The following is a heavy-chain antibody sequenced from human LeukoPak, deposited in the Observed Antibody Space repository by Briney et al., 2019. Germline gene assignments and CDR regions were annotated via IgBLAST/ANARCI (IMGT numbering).Heavy chain of an antibody. V-gene: IGHV1-69*04. CDR2: IIPIFGIT. D-gene: IGHD5-24*01. CDR1: GGTFSSYA. Sequence: SVKVSCKASGGTFSSYAISWVRQAPGQGLEWMGRIIPIFGITNYAQKFQGRVTITADKSTSTVYMELSSLRSEDTAVYYCARGGGDGYNYRFDYWGQGTLVTVSS. CDR3: ARGGGDGYNYRFDY. J-gene: IGHJ4*02.